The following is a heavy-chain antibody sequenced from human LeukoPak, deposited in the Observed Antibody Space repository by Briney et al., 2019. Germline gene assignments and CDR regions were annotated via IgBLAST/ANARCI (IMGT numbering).Heavy chain of an antibody. D-gene: IGHD3-16*01. Sequence: GGSLRLSCAASGFTLSIYEINWVRQAPGKGLEWVSYISSSGSPIYYADSVKGRFTISRDNVKNSLYLQMNSLRVEDTAVYYCARGGGWGQGTLVTVSS. CDR2: ISSSGSPI. CDR1: GFTLSIYE. CDR3: ARGGG. J-gene: IGHJ4*02. V-gene: IGHV3-48*03.